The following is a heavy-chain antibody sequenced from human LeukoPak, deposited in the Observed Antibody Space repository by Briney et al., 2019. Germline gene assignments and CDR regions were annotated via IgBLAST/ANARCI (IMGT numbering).Heavy chain of an antibody. D-gene: IGHD6-6*01. CDR2: INYSGTT. CDR3: VRYSSSSGWFDP. Sequence: SETLSLTCTVSGGSISSRGYYWGWIRQPPEKGLEWIAIINYSGTTYYNPSLKSRVTIAVDTSKNQFSLKLSSVTAADTAVYYCVRYSSSSGWFDPWGQGTLVTVSS. J-gene: IGHJ5*02. V-gene: IGHV4-39*01. CDR1: GGSISSRGYY.